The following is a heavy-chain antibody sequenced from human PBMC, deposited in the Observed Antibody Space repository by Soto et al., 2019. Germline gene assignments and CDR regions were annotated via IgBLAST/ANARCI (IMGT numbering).Heavy chain of an antibody. Sequence: KTSETLSLTCTVSGGSISSGGYYWSWTRQHPGKGLGWIGYIYYSGSTYYNLSIKRRVTISVDTYKNQFSLKLSSVTAADTAVYYCASQEQRLATFYYWGRGTLVTVSS. V-gene: IGHV4-31*03. CDR1: GGSISSGGYY. CDR2: IYYSGST. J-gene: IGHJ4*02. D-gene: IGHD6-25*01. CDR3: ASQEQRLATFYY.